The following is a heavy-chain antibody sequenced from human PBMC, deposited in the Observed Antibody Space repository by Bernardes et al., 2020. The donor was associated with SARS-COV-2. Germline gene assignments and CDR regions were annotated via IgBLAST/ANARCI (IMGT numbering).Heavy chain of an antibody. V-gene: IGHV3-21*01. CDR2: ISSSSYI. CDR1: GFTFSSYS. D-gene: IGHD3-3*01. Sequence: GGSLRLSCAASGFTFSSYSMNWVRQAPGKGLEWVSSISSSSYIYYADSVKGRFTISRDNAKNSLYLQMNSLRAEDTAVYYCAGTYYDFWSGYLYYFDYWGQGTLVTVSS. J-gene: IGHJ4*02. CDR3: AGTYYDFWSGYLYYFDY.